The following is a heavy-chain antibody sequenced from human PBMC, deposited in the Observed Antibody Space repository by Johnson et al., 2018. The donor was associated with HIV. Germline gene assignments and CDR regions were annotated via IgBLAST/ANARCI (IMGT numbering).Heavy chain of an antibody. CDR3: ARGDDSSAWGAFDI. V-gene: IGHV3-23*01. D-gene: IGHD3-22*01. CDR2: ISGSGGST. Sequence: GKGLEWVSGISGSGGSTYYADSVKGRFTISRDNSKNTLYLQMNSLRAEDTAVYYCARGDDSSAWGAFDIWGQGTMVTVSS. J-gene: IGHJ3*02.